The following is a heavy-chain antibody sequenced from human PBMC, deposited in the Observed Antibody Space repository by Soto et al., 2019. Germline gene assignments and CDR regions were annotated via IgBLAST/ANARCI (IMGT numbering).Heavy chain of an antibody. Sequence: PSETLSLTCTVSGGSISSSSYYWGWIRQPPGKGLEWIGSIYYSGSTYYNPSLKSRVTISVDTSKNQFSLRAEDTAVYYCAKDKVPVVVTSSFDYWGQGTLVTVSS. CDR3: AKDKVPVVVTSSFDY. D-gene: IGHD2-21*02. J-gene: IGHJ4*02. V-gene: IGHV4-39*02. CDR1: GGSISSSSYY. CDR2: IYYSGST.